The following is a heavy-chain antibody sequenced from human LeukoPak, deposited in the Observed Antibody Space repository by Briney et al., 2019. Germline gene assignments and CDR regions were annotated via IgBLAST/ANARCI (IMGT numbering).Heavy chain of an antibody. D-gene: IGHD1-26*01. CDR3: ARASGSYYGDFDY. Sequence: SETLSLTCAVSGGSISSSSYYWGWIRQPPGKGLQWIGSIYYSGSTYYSPSLKSRVTISVDTSKNHFSLKLSSVTAADTAVYYCARASGSYYGDFDYWGQGTLVTVSS. V-gene: IGHV4-39*02. CDR1: GGSISSSSYY. J-gene: IGHJ4*02. CDR2: IYYSGST.